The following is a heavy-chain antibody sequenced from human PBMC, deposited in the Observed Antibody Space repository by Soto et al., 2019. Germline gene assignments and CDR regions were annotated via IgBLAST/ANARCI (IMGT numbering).Heavy chain of an antibody. J-gene: IGHJ4*02. CDR3: ARCLLYNWNGPWDY. D-gene: IGHD1-20*01. CDR2: INAGNGNT. CDR1: GYIFTSYA. Sequence: ASVKVSCKASGYIFTSYAMHWVRQAPGQRLEWMGWINAGNGNTKYSQKFQGRVTITRDTSASTAYMELSSLRSEDTAVYYCARCLLYNWNGPWDYWGKGTLVTVSS. V-gene: IGHV1-3*01.